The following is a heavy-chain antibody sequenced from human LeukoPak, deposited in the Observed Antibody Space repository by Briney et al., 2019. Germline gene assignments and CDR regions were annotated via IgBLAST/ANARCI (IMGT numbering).Heavy chain of an antibody. CDR2: ISAYNGNT. D-gene: IGHD2-21*02. CDR3: ARDLGVVVTAGILDLDY. V-gene: IGHV1-18*01. Sequence: ASVKVSCKASGYTFSSYGISWVRQAPGQGLEWMGWISAYNGNTNYAQKLQGRVTMTTDTSTSTAYMELRSLRSDDTAVYYCARDLGVVVTAGILDLDYWGQGTLVTVSS. CDR1: GYTFSSYG. J-gene: IGHJ4*02.